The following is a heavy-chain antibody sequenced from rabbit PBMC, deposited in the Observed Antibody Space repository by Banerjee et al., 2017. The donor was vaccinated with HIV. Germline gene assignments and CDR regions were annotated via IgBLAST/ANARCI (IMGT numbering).Heavy chain of an antibody. D-gene: IGHD5-1*01. CDR1: GVSFTISSY. J-gene: IGHJ4*01. Sequence: EQLEESGGGLVKPEGSLTLTCKASGVSFTISSYMCWVRQAPGKGLEWIACIDVGSSDFTYFATWARGRFTISKTSSTTVTLQMTSLTAADTATYFCARAGEGGDGYLNLWGPGTLVTVS. V-gene: IGHV1S45*01. CDR3: ARAGEGGDGYLNL. CDR2: IDVGSSDFT.